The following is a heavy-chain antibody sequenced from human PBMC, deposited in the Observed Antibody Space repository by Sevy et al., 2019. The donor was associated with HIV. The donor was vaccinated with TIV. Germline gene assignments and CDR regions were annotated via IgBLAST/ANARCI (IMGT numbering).Heavy chain of an antibody. V-gene: IGHV3-23*01. CDR3: ATDSSGHYDFWSAFSFKWFDS. J-gene: IGHJ5*01. CDR2: IRNSNKRA. CDR1: GVSFSSYV. Sequence: GGSLRLSCAASGVSFSSYVMSWVRQAPGKGLEWVSGIRNSNKRAYYADSVKGRFSISIDNSKNTLFLQMNSLRVEDTAVYYCATDSSGHYDFWSAFSFKWFDSWGQGTLVTVSS. D-gene: IGHD3-3*01.